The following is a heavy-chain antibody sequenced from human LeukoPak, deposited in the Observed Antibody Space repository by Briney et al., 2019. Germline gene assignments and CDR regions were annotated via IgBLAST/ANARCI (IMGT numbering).Heavy chain of an antibody. CDR3: AKGIAAAEDYYGMDV. V-gene: IGHV3-9*01. CDR1: GFTFDDYA. Sequence: PGGSLRLSCAASGFTFDDYAMHWVRQAPGKGLEWVSSINWNSGSIVYADSVRGRFTISRDNAKNSLYLQMNGLRGEDTAFYYCAKGIAAAEDYYGMDVWGQGTSVTVSS. D-gene: IGHD6-13*01. J-gene: IGHJ6*02. CDR2: INWNSGSI.